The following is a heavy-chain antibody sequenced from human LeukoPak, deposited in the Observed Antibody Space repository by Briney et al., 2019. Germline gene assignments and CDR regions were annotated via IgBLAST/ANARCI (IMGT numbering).Heavy chain of an antibody. CDR2: IYYSGSS. V-gene: IGHV4-59*12. CDR1: GASISSYY. D-gene: IGHD6-6*01. J-gene: IGHJ4*02. Sequence: TPSETLSLTCTVSGASISSYYWSWIRQPPGKGLEWIGYIYYSGSSNYNPSLKSRLTISVDTSRNQFSLKLSSVTAADTAVYYCARGTRSIAARCYFDYWGQGTLVTVSS. CDR3: ARGTRSIAARCYFDY.